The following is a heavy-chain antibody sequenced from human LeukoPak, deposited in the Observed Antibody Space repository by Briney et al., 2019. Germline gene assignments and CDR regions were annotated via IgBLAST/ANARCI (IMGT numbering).Heavy chain of an antibody. J-gene: IGHJ4*02. Sequence: SETLSLTCTVSGGSISSSTYYWGWIRQPPGKGLEWIGSIDYSGGTYYNPSLKSRLTIFVDTSKNQFSLKLGSVTAADTAVYYCARGGGGSSTSCYLDYWGQGTLVTVSS. D-gene: IGHD2-2*01. CDR3: ARGGGGSSTSCYLDY. CDR2: IDYSGGT. V-gene: IGHV4-39*01. CDR1: GGSISSSTYY.